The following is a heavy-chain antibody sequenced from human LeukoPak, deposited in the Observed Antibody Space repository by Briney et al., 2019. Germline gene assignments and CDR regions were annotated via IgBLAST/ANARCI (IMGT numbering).Heavy chain of an antibody. CDR2: FEPISGTK. J-gene: IGHJ5*02. CDR1: GYPFSSYY. D-gene: IGHD3-16*01. CDR3: ARDKEEVAHYDWFDP. V-gene: IGHV1-46*01. Sequence: ASVKVSCKTSGYPFSSYYMHWVRQAPGQGLERMGIFEPISGTKRVAEKFQGRVNMTRDTATSTVYMELSSLRPEDTAMYYCARDKEEVAHYDWFDPWGQGTQVTVSS.